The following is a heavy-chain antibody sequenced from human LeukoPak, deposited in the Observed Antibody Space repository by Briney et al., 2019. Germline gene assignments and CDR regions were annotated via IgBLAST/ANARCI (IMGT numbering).Heavy chain of an antibody. CDR3: ARGGDYYGSGSPLIDY. V-gene: IGHV1-2*02. D-gene: IGHD3-10*01. CDR2: INPNSGGT. CDR1: GYTFTGYY. Sequence: ASVKVSCKASGYTFTGYYMHWVRQAPGQGLEWMGWINPNSGGTNYAQKFQGRVTMTRDTSISTAYMELSRLRSDDTAVYYCARGGDYYGSGSPLIDYWGQGTLVTVSS. J-gene: IGHJ4*02.